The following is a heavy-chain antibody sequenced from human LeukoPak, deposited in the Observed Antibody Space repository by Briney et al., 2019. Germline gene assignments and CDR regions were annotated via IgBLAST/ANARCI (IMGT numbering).Heavy chain of an antibody. V-gene: IGHV5-51*01. CDR2: IYPGDSDT. D-gene: IGHD5-24*01. CDR3: ATGGEASGYSYGGVFDY. CDR1: GYTFTTYW. J-gene: IGHJ4*02. Sequence: GESLKISCKGSGYTFTTYWIVWVRQMPGKGPEWMGIIYPGDSDTRYSPSFQGQVTISADKSIYTAYLQWSSLKASDTAMYYCATGGEASGYSYGGVFDYWGQGTLVTVSS.